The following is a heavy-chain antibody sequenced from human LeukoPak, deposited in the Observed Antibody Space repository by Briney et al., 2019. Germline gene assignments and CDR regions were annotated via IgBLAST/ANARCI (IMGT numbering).Heavy chain of an antibody. CDR1: GGSISDSNYY. CDR2: IYYSGSA. D-gene: IGHD6-25*01. Sequence: SETLSLTCTVSGGSISDSNYYWGWIRQPPGRGLEWIANIYYSGSAYYSPSLKSRVTVSIDTSKNQFSLRLNSVTAADTAVYYCARQSTIAAARIDPWGQGTLVTVSS. V-gene: IGHV4-39*01. J-gene: IGHJ5*02. CDR3: ARQSTIAAARIDP.